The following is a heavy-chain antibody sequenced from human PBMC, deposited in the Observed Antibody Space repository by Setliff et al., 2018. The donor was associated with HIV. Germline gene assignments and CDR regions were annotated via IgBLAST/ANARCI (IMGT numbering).Heavy chain of an antibody. D-gene: IGHD4-17*01. CDR1: GFTFSNAW. V-gene: IGHV3-11*04. CDR2: ITNTGSST. CDR3: MYGGRTATTH. J-gene: IGHJ4*02. Sequence: PGGSLRLSCAASGFTFSNAWLSWVRQAPGKGLEWISHITNTGSSTNYADSVKGRFTISRDNAKYSLYLQMNTLRVEDTAVYYCMYGGRTATTHWGQGTLVTVSS.